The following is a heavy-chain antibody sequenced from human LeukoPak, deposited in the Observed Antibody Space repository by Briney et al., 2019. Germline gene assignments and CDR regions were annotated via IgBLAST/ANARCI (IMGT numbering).Heavy chain of an antibody. CDR3: ATDENYGPGASFRYYYGMDV. Sequence: GGSLRLSCAASGFTFSSYAMHWVRQAPGKGLEWVAVISSDGNNKYYADSVKGRFTISRDNSKNTLYLQMNSLRAEDTAVYYCATDENYGPGASFRYYYGMDVWGQGTTVTVSS. V-gene: IGHV3-30-3*01. CDR2: ISSDGNNK. D-gene: IGHD4-17*01. CDR1: GFTFSSYA. J-gene: IGHJ6*02.